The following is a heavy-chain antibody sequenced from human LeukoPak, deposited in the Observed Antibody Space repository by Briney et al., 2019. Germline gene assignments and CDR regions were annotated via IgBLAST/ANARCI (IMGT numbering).Heavy chain of an antibody. CDR2: INHSGST. J-gene: IGHJ4*02. Sequence: SETLSLTCAVYGGSFSGYYWSWIRQPPGKGLEWIGEINHSGSTNYNPSLKSRVTISVDTSKNQFSLKLSSVTAADTAVYYCARAVGYCSGGSCYSQDYWGQGTLVTDSS. CDR1: GGSFSGYY. V-gene: IGHV4-34*01. CDR3: ARAVGYCSGGSCYSQDY. D-gene: IGHD2-15*01.